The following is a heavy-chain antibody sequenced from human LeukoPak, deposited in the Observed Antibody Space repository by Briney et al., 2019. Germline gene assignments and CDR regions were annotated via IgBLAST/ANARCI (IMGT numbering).Heavy chain of an antibody. J-gene: IGHJ4*02. Sequence: PGGSLRLSCAASGFTFSSYAMHWVRQAPGKGLEWVAVISYDGSNKYYADSVKGRFTISRDNSKNTLYLQMNSLRAEDTAVYYCARDLSYSSSSWGQGTLVTVSS. CDR2: ISYDGSNK. CDR1: GFTFSSYA. V-gene: IGHV3-30-3*01. CDR3: ARDLSYSSSS. D-gene: IGHD6-6*01.